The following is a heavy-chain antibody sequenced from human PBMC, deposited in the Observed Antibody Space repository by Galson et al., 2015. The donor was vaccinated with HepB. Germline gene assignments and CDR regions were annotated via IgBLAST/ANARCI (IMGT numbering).Heavy chain of an antibody. Sequence: SLRLSCAASGFTFSSYWMSRVRQAPGKGLEWVANIKQDGSEKYYVDSVKGRFTISRDNAKNSLYLQMNSLRAEDTAVYYCVSLTLAVAEHAFDLWGQGTMVTVSS. CDR3: VSLTLAVAEHAFDL. D-gene: IGHD6-19*01. CDR2: IKQDGSEK. J-gene: IGHJ3*01. V-gene: IGHV3-7*01. CDR1: GFTFSSYW.